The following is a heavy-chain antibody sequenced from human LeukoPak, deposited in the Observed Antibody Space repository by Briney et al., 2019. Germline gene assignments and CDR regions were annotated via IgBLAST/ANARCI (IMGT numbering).Heavy chain of an antibody. Sequence: PSETLSLTCAVSGGSISSGGYYWSWIRQHPGKGLEWIGYIYYSGSTYYNPSLKSRVTISVDTSKNQFSLKLSSVTAADTAVYYCARSMTTVTEGLFQHWGQGTLVTDSS. J-gene: IGHJ1*01. V-gene: IGHV4-31*11. CDR3: ARSMTTVTEGLFQH. CDR2: IYYSGST. D-gene: IGHD4-17*01. CDR1: GGSISSGGYY.